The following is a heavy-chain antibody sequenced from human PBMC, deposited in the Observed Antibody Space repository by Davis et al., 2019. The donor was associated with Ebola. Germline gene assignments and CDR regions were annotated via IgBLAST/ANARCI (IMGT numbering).Heavy chain of an antibody. CDR3: ARRRSWDPRWYYYGMDV. V-gene: IGHV3-7*01. CDR1: GFTFSSYW. J-gene: IGHJ6*02. Sequence: GESLKISCAASGFTFSSYWMSWVRQAPGKGLEWVANIKQDGSEKYYVDSVKGRFTISRDNAKNSLYLQMNSLRAEDTAVYYCARRRSWDPRWYYYGMDVWGQGTTVTVSS. CDR2: IKQDGSEK. D-gene: IGHD4-23*01.